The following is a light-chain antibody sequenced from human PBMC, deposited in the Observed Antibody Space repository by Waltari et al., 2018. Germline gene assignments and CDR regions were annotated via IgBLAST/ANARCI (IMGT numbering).Light chain of an antibody. CDR2: SNN. CDR1: TSNIGGNT. V-gene: IGLV1-44*01. CDR3: ASWDDSLDGWV. J-gene: IGLJ2*01. Sequence: QAVLTQPPSVSGAPGQRVTISCSGSTSNIGGNTVSWCRQFPGTAPKLLMYSNNRRPPGAPVRFSGSKSGTSASLDISGLQSEDEADYYCASWDDSLDGWVFGGGTKLTVL.